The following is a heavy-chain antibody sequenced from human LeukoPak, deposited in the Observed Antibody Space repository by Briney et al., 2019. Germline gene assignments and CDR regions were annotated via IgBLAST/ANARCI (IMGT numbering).Heavy chain of an antibody. V-gene: IGHV6-1*01. J-gene: IGHJ4*02. Sequence: SQTLSLTCAISGDSVSSSGVAWNWIRQSPSRGLEWLGRTDSRSQWYSEYAVSVKSRITINPDTSKNQFSLQLNSVTPEDTAVYYCARGWLQSGFDYWGQGTLVTVSS. CDR1: GDSVSSSGVA. CDR3: ARGWLQSGFDY. CDR2: TDSRSQWYS. D-gene: IGHD5-24*01.